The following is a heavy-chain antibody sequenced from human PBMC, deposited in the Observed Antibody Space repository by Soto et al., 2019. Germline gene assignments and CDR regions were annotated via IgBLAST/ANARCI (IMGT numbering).Heavy chain of an antibody. Sequence: EVQLEESGGALVQPGRSLRLSCAASGFTFDDYAMHWVRQVLGKGLEWVSSISWNSGNIGYADSVKGRFTPSRDNAKNSLYLQMGSLRPEDTALYYCVRSKGGYSYGTPFDYWGQGTLVTVSS. CDR1: GFTFDDYA. CDR3: VRSKGGYSYGTPFDY. D-gene: IGHD5-18*01. CDR2: ISWNSGNI. J-gene: IGHJ4*02. V-gene: IGHV3-9*01.